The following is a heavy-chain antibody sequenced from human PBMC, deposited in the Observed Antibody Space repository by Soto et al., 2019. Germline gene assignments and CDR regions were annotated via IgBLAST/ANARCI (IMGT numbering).Heavy chain of an antibody. CDR2: IKQDGSQK. J-gene: IGHJ4*02. D-gene: IGHD6-6*01. V-gene: IGHV3-7*01. CDR3: ATTMRSRSSGSH. Sequence: GSLRLSCAASGFTFSSYWMSWVRQAPGKGLEWVANIKQDGSQKYYVDSVKGRFTISRDNAKNSLFLQMNSLRAEDTAVYYCATTMRSRSSGSHWGQGTLVTVSS. CDR1: GFTFSSYW.